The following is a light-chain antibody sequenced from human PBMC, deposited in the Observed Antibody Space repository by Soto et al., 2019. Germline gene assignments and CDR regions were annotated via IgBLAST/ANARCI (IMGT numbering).Light chain of an antibody. Sequence: EVVLRQSPGTLSLSPGERATLYCRASQSVSSSYLAWYQQKPGQAPRLLIYGASTRATGVPDRFSGSGSGTDFTLTISRLEPEDFAVYYCQQYGSSPLTFGPGTKVDIK. CDR2: GAS. J-gene: IGKJ3*01. CDR1: QSVSSSY. V-gene: IGKV3-20*01. CDR3: QQYGSSPLT.